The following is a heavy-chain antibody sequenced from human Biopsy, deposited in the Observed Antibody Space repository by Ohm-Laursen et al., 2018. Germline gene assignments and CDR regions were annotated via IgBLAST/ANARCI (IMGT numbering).Heavy chain of an antibody. CDR1: GDSISNYY. CDR2: LFYSGNTNSNPT. V-gene: IGHV4-59*03. J-gene: IGHJ6*02. CDR3: VAYPSSGFFENNDDFAMDV. D-gene: IGHD6-19*01. Sequence: GTLSLTCNITGDSISNYYWSWIRQSPGKGLEWIGYLFYSGNTNSNPTNYSPSLESRVSMSVDTTKNQFSLNLASVIAEDTAVYYCVAYPSSGFFENNDDFAMDVWGQGTTVIVSS.